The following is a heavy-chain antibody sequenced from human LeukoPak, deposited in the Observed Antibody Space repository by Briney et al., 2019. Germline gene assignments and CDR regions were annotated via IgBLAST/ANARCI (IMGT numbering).Heavy chain of an antibody. D-gene: IGHD3-22*01. V-gene: IGHV3-7*01. CDR1: GFTFSSYW. J-gene: IGHJ4*02. CDR3: AKDGRGSGYFPDY. CDR2: IKQDGSEK. Sequence: QPGGSLRLSCAASGFTFSSYWMSWVRQAPGKGLERVANIKQDGSEKYYVDSVKGRFTISRDNAKNSLYLQMNSLRAEDSAVYYCAKDGRGSGYFPDYWGQGTLVTVSS.